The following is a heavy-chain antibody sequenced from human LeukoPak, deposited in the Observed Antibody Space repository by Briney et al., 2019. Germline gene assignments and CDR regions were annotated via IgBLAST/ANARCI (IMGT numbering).Heavy chain of an antibody. D-gene: IGHD6-19*01. Sequence: PSETLSLTCTVSGGSISSYYWSWIRQPPEKGLEWIGYIYYSRTTNYNPSLKSRVTMSVDTSKNQFSLKLSSVTAADTAVYYCARARFLAVAGPGGGYFDYWGQGTLVTVSS. J-gene: IGHJ4*02. CDR3: ARARFLAVAGPGGGYFDY. CDR2: IYYSRTT. CDR1: GGSISSYY. V-gene: IGHV4-59*08.